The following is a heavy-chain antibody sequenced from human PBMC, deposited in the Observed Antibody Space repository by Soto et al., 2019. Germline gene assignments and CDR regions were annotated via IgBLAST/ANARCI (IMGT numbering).Heavy chain of an antibody. V-gene: IGHV1-18*01. CDR3: ARDGGYGAGSYFDY. Sequence: ASVKVSCKAYTYMFRSYGVSWVRQAPGQGLEWMGWISAFSGNTNYPQNFQGRITMTTDTSTGTAYMELRTLRSDDSAIYYCARDGGYGAGSYFDYWGQGTLVTVSS. CDR1: TYMFRSYG. CDR2: ISAFSGNT. J-gene: IGHJ4*02. D-gene: IGHD3-10*01.